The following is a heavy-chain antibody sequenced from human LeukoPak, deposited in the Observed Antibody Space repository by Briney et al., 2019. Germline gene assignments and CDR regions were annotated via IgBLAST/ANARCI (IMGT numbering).Heavy chain of an antibody. Sequence: GGSLRLSCAASGLTFSSYAMHWVRRAPGKGLEWVAVISYDGSNKYYADSVKGRFNISRDNYKNTLFLQMHSLRAEDTAVYYCAREWERRFEYWGKGTLVTVCS. CDR2: ISYDGSNK. CDR1: GLTFSSYA. CDR3: AREWERRFEY. J-gene: IGHJ4*02. D-gene: IGHD1-26*01. V-gene: IGHV3-30-3*01.